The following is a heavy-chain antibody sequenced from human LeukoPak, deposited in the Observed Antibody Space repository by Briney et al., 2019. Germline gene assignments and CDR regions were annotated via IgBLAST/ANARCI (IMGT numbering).Heavy chain of an antibody. D-gene: IGHD3-16*02. Sequence: PSETLSLTCTVSGGSITFGSYYWTWIRQPAGKGLEWIGRIYTSGRTFYNPSLKSRVTISMDTSMNQFSLRLNSVTAADTAVYYCARARVIPASFDDLGQGALVTVSS. V-gene: IGHV4-61*02. CDR1: GGSITFGSYY. CDR2: IYTSGRT. J-gene: IGHJ4*02. CDR3: ARARVIPASFDD.